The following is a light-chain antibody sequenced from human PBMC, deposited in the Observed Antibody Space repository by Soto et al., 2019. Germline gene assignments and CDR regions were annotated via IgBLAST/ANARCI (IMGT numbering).Light chain of an antibody. CDR3: QQRSNRIT. Sequence: EIVLTQSPGTLSLSPGERATLSCRASQSVSAFLAWYQHVPGQAPSLLIYDASNRATGIPVRFSGSGFGTDFTLTISSLEPEDSAVYYCQQRSNRITFGQGTKVDI. J-gene: IGKJ1*01. V-gene: IGKV3-11*01. CDR2: DAS. CDR1: QSVSAF.